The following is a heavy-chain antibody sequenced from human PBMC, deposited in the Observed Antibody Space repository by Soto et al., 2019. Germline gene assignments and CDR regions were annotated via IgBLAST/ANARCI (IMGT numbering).Heavy chain of an antibody. D-gene: IGHD2-21*01. Sequence: WLRQARGTGLRWVSYISLDGGSMYDADSVKGRVTISRYNSKNTLYLQMNSRRAEDTAVYYCASYGGVFFSQAEDGIRDL. CDR3: ASYGGVFFSQAEDGIRDL. J-gene: IGHJ2*01. V-gene: IGHV3-11*04. CDR2: ISLDGGSM.